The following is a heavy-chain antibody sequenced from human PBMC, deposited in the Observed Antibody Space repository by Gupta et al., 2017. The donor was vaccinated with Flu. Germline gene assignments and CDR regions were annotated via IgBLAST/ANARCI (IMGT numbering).Heavy chain of an antibody. CDR3: AKDRAWLAFDY. J-gene: IGHJ4*02. CDR2: ISGDGFTT. D-gene: IGHD6-19*01. V-gene: IGHV3-23*01. Sequence: EVQLSESGGDLVQPGGSLRLCCAASGFTFSSHGMTWVRQAPGKGLEWVSGISGDGFTTYYTSSVKGRFTISRDNSKNTVCLQMNSLRAEDTAIYYCAKDRAWLAFDYWGQGTLVTVSS. CDR1: GFTFSSHG.